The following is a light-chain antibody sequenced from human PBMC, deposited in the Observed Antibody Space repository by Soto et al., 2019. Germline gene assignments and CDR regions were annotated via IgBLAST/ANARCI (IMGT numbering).Light chain of an antibody. CDR3: HQRSNWPPWT. CDR2: DAS. J-gene: IGKJ1*01. CDR1: QSVSSY. V-gene: IGKV3-11*01. Sequence: EIVLTQSPAPLSLSPGERATLSCRASQSVSSYLAWYQQKPGQAPRILIYDASNRATGIPARFSGSGSGTAFSLTISSLEPEDFAVYYCHQRSNWPPWTFGEGTKVEIK.